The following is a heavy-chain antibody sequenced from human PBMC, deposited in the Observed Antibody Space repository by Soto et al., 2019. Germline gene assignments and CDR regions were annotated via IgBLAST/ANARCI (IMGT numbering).Heavy chain of an antibody. CDR1: GGSISSYY. J-gene: IGHJ5*02. CDR2: IYHSGST. V-gene: IGHV4-59*12. CDR3: ARGPNWFDP. Sequence: SETLSLTCTVSGGSISSYYWSWIRQPPGKGLEWIGYIYHSGSTYYNPSLKSRVTISVDRSKNQFSLKLSSVTAADTAVYYCARGPNWFDPWGQGTLVTVSS.